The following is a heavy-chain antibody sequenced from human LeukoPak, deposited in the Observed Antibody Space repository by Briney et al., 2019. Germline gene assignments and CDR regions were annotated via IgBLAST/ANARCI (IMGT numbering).Heavy chain of an antibody. D-gene: IGHD3-10*01. CDR3: ARGDNGSGSYVSNWFDP. CDR1: GGSISSGGYC. CDR2: IYHSGST. J-gene: IGHJ5*02. Sequence: SQTLSLTCTVSGGSISSGGYCWSWIRQPPGKGLEWIGYIYHSGSTYYNPSLKSRVTISVDRSKNQFSLKLSSVTAADTAVYYCARGDNGSGSYVSNWFDPWGQGTLVTVSS. V-gene: IGHV4-30-2*01.